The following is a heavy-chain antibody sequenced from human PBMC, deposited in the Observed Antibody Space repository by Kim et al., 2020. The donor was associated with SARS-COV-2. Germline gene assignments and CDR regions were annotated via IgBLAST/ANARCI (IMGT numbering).Heavy chain of an antibody. V-gene: IGHV3-33*01. J-gene: IGHJ6*02. CDR3: ARDAVAGTTEFGMDV. CDR2: IWYDGSNK. Sequence: GGSLRLSCAASGFTFSSYGMHWVRQAPGKGLEWVAVIWYDGSNKYYADSMKGRFTISRDNSKNTLYLQMNSLRAEDTAVYYCARDAVAGTTEFGMDVWGQGTTVTVSS. CDR1: GFTFSSYG. D-gene: IGHD6-19*01.